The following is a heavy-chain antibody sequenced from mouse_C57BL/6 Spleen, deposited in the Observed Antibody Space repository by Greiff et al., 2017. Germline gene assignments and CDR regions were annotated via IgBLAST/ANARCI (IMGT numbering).Heavy chain of an antibody. D-gene: IGHD1-1*01. Sequence: QVQLQQSGAELARPGASVKLSCKASGYTFTSYGISWVKQRTGQGLEWIGEIYPRSGNTYYNEKFKGKATLTADKTSITAYMELRSLTSEDSAVYFCARDLISTVVADYYAMDYWGQGTSVTVSS. CDR1: GYTFTSYG. CDR3: ARDLISTVVADYYAMDY. V-gene: IGHV1-81*01. CDR2: IYPRSGNT. J-gene: IGHJ4*01.